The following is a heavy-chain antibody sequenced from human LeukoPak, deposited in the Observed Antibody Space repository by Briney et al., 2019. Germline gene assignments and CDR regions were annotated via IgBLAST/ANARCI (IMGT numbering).Heavy chain of an antibody. V-gene: IGHV3-74*01. CDR3: GRGGKLEQLVLAR. D-gene: IGHD6-13*01. CDR2: ISSDGSST. CDR1: GFTFSSYW. J-gene: IGHJ4*02. Sequence: GGSLRLSCAASGFTFSSYWMHWVRQAPGKGLVWVSRISSDGSSTTYADSVKGRFTISRDNAKNTLYLQMNSLRAEDTAVYYCGRGGKLEQLVLARWGQGSLVTVSS.